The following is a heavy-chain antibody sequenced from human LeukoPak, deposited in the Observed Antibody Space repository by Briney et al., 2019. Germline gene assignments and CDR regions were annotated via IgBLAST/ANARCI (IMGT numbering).Heavy chain of an antibody. V-gene: IGHV3-48*04. CDR2: ISSSSSTI. Sequence: GGSLRLSCAASGFTFSSYSMNWVRQAPGKGLEWVSYISSSSSTIYYADSVKGRFTISRDNVKNTLYLQMNSLRAEDTAVYYCARESRESIVIDYWGQGTVVTVSS. D-gene: IGHD2-21*01. J-gene: IGHJ4*02. CDR1: GFTFSSYS. CDR3: ARESRESIVIDY.